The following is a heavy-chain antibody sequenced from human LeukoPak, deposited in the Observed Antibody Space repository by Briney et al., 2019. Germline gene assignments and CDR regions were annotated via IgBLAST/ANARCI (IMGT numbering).Heavy chain of an antibody. J-gene: IGHJ4*02. CDR2: IKQDGSEK. D-gene: IGHD3-9*01. CDR1: GFTFSSYS. V-gene: IGHV3-7*03. Sequence: GGSLRLSCAASGFTFSSYSMNWVRQAPGKGLEWVANIKQDGSEKYYVDSVKGRFTISRDNAKNSLYLQMNSLRAEDTAVYYCARDSHFYDILTGYYYWGQGTLVTVSS. CDR3: ARDSHFYDILTGYYY.